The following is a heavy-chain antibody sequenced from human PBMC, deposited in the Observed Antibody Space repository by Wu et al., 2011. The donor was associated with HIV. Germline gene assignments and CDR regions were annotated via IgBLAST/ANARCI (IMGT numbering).Heavy chain of an antibody. CDR3: ATLVWGVKTIYGMDV. D-gene: IGHD3-10*01. J-gene: IGHJ6*02. CDR1: GYTFTNYA. Sequence: VQLMQSGAEVKKPGASVKVSCKASGYTFTNYAIHWVRQAPGQGLEWMGWISAYNGDTNYAQKLQDRVTMTTDTSTSTAYVELSSLRSEDTVVYYCATLVWGVKTIYGMDVWGQGTTVTVSS. V-gene: IGHV1-18*01. CDR2: ISAYNGDT.